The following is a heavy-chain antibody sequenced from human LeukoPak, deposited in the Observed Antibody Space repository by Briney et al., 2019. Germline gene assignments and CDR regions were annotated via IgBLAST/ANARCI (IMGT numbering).Heavy chain of an antibody. V-gene: IGHV4-34*01. D-gene: IGHD1-26*01. J-gene: IGHJ4*02. Sequence: SETLSLTCAVYGGSFSGYYWSWIRQPPGKGLEWIGEINHSGSTNYNPSLKSRVTISVDTSKNQFSLKLSSVTAADTAVYYCARIRGSYAVDYWGQGTLVTVSS. CDR1: GGSFSGYY. CDR3: ARIRGSYAVDY. CDR2: INHSGST.